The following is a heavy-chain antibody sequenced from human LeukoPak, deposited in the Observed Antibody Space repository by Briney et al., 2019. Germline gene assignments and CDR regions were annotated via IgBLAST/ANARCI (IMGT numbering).Heavy chain of an antibody. J-gene: IGHJ3*02. CDR2: IRSKAYGGTT. D-gene: IGHD6-19*01. Sequence: GGSLRLSCTASGFTFGDYAMSWFRQAPGKGLEWVGFIRSKAYGGTTEYAASVKGRFTISRDDSKSIAYLQMNSLKTEDTAVYYCTGGQWLVLPDDAFDIWGQGTMVTVSS. V-gene: IGHV3-49*03. CDR1: GFTFGDYA. CDR3: TGGQWLVLPDDAFDI.